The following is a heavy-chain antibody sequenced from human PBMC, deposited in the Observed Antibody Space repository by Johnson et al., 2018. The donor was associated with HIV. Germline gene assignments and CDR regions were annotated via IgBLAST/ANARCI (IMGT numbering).Heavy chain of an antibody. V-gene: IGHV3-30*03. D-gene: IGHD3-22*01. CDR1: GFTFSSYG. J-gene: IGHJ3*02. CDR2: ISYDGSNK. CDR3: ARPLSSGLGFDAFDI. Sequence: QVQLVESGGGVVQPGRSLRLSCAASGFTFSSYGMHWVRQAPGKGLEWVAIISYDGSNKHYEDSVKGRFTISRDNSKNTLYLQMNSLRSEDTAVYYCARPLSSGLGFDAFDIWGQGTMVTVSS.